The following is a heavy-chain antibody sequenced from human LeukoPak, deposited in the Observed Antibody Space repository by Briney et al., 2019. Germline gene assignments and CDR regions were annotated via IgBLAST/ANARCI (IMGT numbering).Heavy chain of an antibody. CDR3: ARGGQEYYYGSGSYYMVY. CDR1: GGTFSSYA. CDR2: IIPILGIA. V-gene: IGHV1-69*04. J-gene: IGHJ4*02. D-gene: IGHD3-10*01. Sequence: SVKVSCKASGGTFSSYAISWARQAPGQGLEWMGRIIPILGIANYAQKFQGRVTITADKSTSTAYMELSSLRSEDTAVYYCARGGQEYYYGSGSYYMVYWGQGTLVTVSS.